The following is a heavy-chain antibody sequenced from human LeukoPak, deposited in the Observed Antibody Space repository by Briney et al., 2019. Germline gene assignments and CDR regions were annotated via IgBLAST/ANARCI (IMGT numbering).Heavy chain of an antibody. CDR2: IYYSGST. D-gene: IGHD3-9*01. CDR3: ARLGRYFDWLYYYGMDV. Sequence: SETLSLTCTVSGGSLSSYYWSWIRQPPGKGLEWIGYIYYSGSTNYNPSLKSRVTISVDTSKNQFSLKLSSVTAADTAVYYCARLGRYFDWLYYYGMDVWGQGTTVTVSS. V-gene: IGHV4-59*08. J-gene: IGHJ6*02. CDR1: GGSLSSYY.